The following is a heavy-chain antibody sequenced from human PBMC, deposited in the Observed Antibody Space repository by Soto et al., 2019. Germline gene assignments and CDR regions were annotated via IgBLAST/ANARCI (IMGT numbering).Heavy chain of an antibody. CDR3: AAGGGGLRYCSGGSCYTLDGMDV. V-gene: IGHV1-58*01. D-gene: IGHD2-15*01. CDR1: GFTFTSSA. J-gene: IGHJ6*02. CDR2: IVVGSGNT. Sequence: ASVKVSCKASGFTFTSSAVQWVRQARGQRLEWIGWIVVGSGNTNYAQKFQERVTITRDMSTSTAYMELSSLRSEDPAVYYCAAGGGGLRYCSGGSCYTLDGMDVWGQGTTVTVSS.